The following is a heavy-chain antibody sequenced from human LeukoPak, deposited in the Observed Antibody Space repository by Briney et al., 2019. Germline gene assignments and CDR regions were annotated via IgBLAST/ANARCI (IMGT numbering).Heavy chain of an antibody. V-gene: IGHV3-23*01. Sequence: GGSLRLSCAASGFTFSSYAMSWVRQAPGKGLVWVSTVTGRGGSTYYADSVKGRFTISRDNSKNTVYLQMKSLRAEDTAAYYCATFPANYATNYWGRGTLVTVSS. D-gene: IGHD4/OR15-4a*01. J-gene: IGHJ4*02. CDR3: ATFPANYATNY. CDR1: GFTFSSYA. CDR2: VTGRGGST.